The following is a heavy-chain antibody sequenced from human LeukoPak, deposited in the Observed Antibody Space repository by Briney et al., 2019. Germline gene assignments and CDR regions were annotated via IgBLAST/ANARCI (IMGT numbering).Heavy chain of an antibody. CDR2: IYSGGTT. J-gene: IGHJ4*02. V-gene: IGHV3-53*01. D-gene: IGHD3-3*01. CDR3: ARGRAGVAFDY. Sequence: PGGSLRLSCAASGFSVSSNYMNWVRQAPGKGLEWVSIIYSGGTTYYADSVKGRFTISRDNSKNTLHLQMNSLRAEDTAVYYCARGRAGVAFDYWGQGTLVTVSS. CDR1: GFSVSSNY.